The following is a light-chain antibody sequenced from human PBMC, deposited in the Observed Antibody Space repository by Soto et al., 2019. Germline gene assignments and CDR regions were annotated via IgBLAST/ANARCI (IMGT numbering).Light chain of an antibody. J-gene: IGLJ2*01. Sequence: QAVVTQEPSLTVSPGGTVTLTCASNTGAVTSGNYPNWFQQQPGQAPKALIYRTSNKPSWTPARFSGSLLGGKAALTLSGVQPEDEAYYYCLLNYGDFHVFGGGTKLTVL. CDR3: LLNYGDFHV. CDR2: RTS. V-gene: IGLV7-43*01. CDR1: TGAVTSGNY.